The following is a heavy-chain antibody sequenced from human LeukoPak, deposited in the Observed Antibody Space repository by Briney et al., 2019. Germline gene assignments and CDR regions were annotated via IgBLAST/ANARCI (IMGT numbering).Heavy chain of an antibody. D-gene: IGHD5-24*01. CDR3: AKEPIRDGYIFDY. J-gene: IGHJ4*02. Sequence: GGSLRLSCAASGFTFSSYTMSWVRQAPGKGLGWVSAISGSGGSTYYADSVKGRFTISRDNSKNTLYLQMNSLRAEDTAVYYCAKEPIRDGYIFDYWGQGTLVTVSS. V-gene: IGHV3-23*01. CDR2: ISGSGGST. CDR1: GFTFSSYT.